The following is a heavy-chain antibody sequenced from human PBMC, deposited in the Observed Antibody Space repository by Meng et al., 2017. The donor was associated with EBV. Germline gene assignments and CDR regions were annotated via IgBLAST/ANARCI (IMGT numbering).Heavy chain of an antibody. D-gene: IGHD3-3*01. CDR1: VYTFTSYS. Sequence: GCECKHPGSSLKVSCKASVYTFTSYSMHWVRQAPGQRLEWMGWINAGNGNTKYSQKFQGRVTITRDTSASTAYMELSSLRSEDTAVYYCARSGATIFGVVIPTYYFDYWGQGTLVTVSS. CDR3: ARSGATIFGVVIPTYYFDY. CDR2: INAGNGNT. V-gene: IGHV1-3*01. J-gene: IGHJ4*02.